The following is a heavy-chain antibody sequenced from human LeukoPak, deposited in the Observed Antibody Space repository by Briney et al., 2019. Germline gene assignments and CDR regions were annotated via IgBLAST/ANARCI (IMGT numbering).Heavy chain of an antibody. V-gene: IGHV3-23*01. D-gene: IGHD6-6*01. CDR2: ISGSGGST. J-gene: IGHJ5*02. Sequence: GGTLRLSCAASGLTFSSYGMSWVRQAPGKGLEWVSAISGSGGSTYYADSVKGRFTISRDNSKNTLYLQMNSLRSDDTAVYYCAREALLGAYSSSSLDPWGQGTLVTVSS. CDR1: GLTFSSYG. CDR3: AREALLGAYSSSSLDP.